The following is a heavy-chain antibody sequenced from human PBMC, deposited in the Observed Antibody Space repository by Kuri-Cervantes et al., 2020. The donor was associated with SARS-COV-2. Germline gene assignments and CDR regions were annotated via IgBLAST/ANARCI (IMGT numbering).Heavy chain of an antibody. CDR3: ARESGSYAFDI. D-gene: IGHD1-26*01. V-gene: IGHV3-30*07. J-gene: IGHJ3*02. Sequence: GESLKISCAASGFTFSSYAMHWVRQAPGKGLEWVAVISYDGSNKYYADSVKGRFTISRDNAKNTLYVQMNSLRAEDTAVYYCARESGSYAFDIWGQGTMVT. CDR1: GFTFSSYA. CDR2: ISYDGSNK.